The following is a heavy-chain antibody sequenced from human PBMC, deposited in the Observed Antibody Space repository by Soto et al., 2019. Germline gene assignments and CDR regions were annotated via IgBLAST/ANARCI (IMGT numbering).Heavy chain of an antibody. V-gene: IGHV6-1*01. D-gene: IGHD6-6*01. Sequence: SQTLSLTCAISGDSDSSNSAAWNWIRQSTSRGLEWLGRTYYRSKWYNDYAVSVKSRITINPDTSKNQFSLQLNSVTPEDTAVYYCARDLGAARPWFDPWGQGTLVTVSS. CDR1: GDSDSSNSAA. J-gene: IGHJ5*02. CDR3: ARDLGAARPWFDP. CDR2: TYYRSKWYN.